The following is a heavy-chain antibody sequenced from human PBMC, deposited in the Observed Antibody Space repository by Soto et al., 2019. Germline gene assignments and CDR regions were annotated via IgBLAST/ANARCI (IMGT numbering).Heavy chain of an antibody. D-gene: IGHD2-15*01. Sequence: GGSLRLSCAASGFTFSSYGMHWVRQAPGKGLEWVSSIRGSGGSTYYADSVKGRFTISRDNSKNTLYLQMNSLRAEDTAVYYCAKGFGDYYYGMDVWGQGTTVTVSS. CDR2: IRGSGGST. J-gene: IGHJ6*02. CDR1: GFTFSSYG. CDR3: AKGFGDYYYGMDV. V-gene: IGHV3-23*01.